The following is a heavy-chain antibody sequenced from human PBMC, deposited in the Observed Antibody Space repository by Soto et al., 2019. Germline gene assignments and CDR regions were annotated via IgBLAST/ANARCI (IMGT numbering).Heavy chain of an antibody. CDR3: TTDGPIFGVSTRNQGY. J-gene: IGHJ4*02. Sequence: EVQLVESGGGLVKPGGSLRLSCAASGFTFSNAWMSWVRQAPGKGLEWVGRIKSKTDGGTTDYAAPVKGRFTISRDDSKNTLYLQMNSLKPEDTAVDYCTTDGPIFGVSTRNQGYWGQGTLVTVSS. D-gene: IGHD3-3*01. CDR1: GFTFSNAW. V-gene: IGHV3-15*01. CDR2: IKSKTDGGTT.